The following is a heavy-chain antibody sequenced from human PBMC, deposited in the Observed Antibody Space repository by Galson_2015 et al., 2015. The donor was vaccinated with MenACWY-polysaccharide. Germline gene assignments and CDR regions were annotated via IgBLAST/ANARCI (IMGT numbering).Heavy chain of an antibody. CDR2: IYHSGST. Sequence: LSLTCAVSGYSISSGYYWGWIRQPPGKGLEWIGSIYHSGSTYYNPSLKSRVTISVDTSKNQFSLKLSSVTAADTVVYYCARVEKYSGSYYILHWGQGTLVTVSS. V-gene: IGHV4-38-2*01. CDR1: GYSISSGYY. CDR3: ARVEKYSGSYYILH. D-gene: IGHD1-26*01. J-gene: IGHJ4*02.